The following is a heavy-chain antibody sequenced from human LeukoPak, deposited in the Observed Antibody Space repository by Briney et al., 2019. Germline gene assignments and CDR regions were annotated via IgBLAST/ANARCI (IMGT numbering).Heavy chain of an antibody. J-gene: IGHJ4*02. CDR1: GGSISSGDYY. V-gene: IGHV4-30-4*08. Sequence: PSQTLSLTCTVSGGSISSGDYYWSWIRQPPGKGLGWIGYIYYSGSTYYNPSLKSRVTISVDRSKNQFFLKLSSVTAADTAVYYCARGNLNYYDSSGYYFDYWGQGTLVTVSS. D-gene: IGHD3-22*01. CDR3: ARGNLNYYDSSGYYFDY. CDR2: IYYSGST.